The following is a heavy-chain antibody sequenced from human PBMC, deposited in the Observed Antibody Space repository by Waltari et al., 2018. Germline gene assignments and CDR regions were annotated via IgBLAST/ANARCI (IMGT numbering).Heavy chain of an antibody. D-gene: IGHD3-22*01. Sequence: QVQLVDSGGGVVQPGRSLRLSCAASGFDFGSYAMHWCRQAPGKGREWVAFMSFDGNNKYFGDSVRGRFSISRDNSKNTLFLDLNSLRVEDTAVYYCARVSRPHYDNSGAYYEYWGQGTLVTVSS. CDR1: GFDFGSYA. CDR3: ARVSRPHYDNSGAYYEY. V-gene: IGHV3-30-3*01. CDR2: MSFDGNNK. J-gene: IGHJ1*01.